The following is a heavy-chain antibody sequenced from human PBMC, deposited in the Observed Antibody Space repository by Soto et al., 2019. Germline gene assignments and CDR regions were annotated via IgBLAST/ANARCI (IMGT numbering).Heavy chain of an antibody. V-gene: IGHV3-53*01. CDR3: HGYGY. J-gene: IGHJ4*02. Sequence: EVQLVESGGGLIQPGGSLRLSCAVSGFTVRANYMSWVHQAPGKGLEWVSVIYSGDTTYYADSVKGRFIISRDISKNTLYLQMNILRAEDTAVYYCHGYGYWGQGTLVTVSS. D-gene: IGHD5-12*01. CDR2: IYSGDTT. CDR1: GFTVRANY.